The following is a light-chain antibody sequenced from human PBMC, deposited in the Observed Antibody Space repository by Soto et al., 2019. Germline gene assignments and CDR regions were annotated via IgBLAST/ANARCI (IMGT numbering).Light chain of an antibody. J-gene: IGLJ1*01. Sequence: QSALTQPASVSGSPGQSITISCTGTSSDVGSYNSVYWYQQHPGKAPKVLIFGVAKRPSGISNRFAGSKSGNTAFLTISGLQAEDEADYYCCSYIHISTYVFGTGTKVTVL. CDR1: SSDVGSYNS. V-gene: IGLV2-23*02. CDR3: CSYIHISTYV. CDR2: GVA.